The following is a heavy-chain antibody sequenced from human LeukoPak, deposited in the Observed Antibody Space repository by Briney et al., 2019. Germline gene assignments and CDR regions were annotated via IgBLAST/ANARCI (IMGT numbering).Heavy chain of an antibody. Sequence: GGSLRLSCSASGFTFSSYGMHWVRQAPGKGLEWGAVISNDGGNRHYADSVKGRLTISRDNSKNTLYLQMNSLRAEDTAVYYCAKDDYSGYHGFFDYWGQGILVTVSS. CDR3: AKDDYSGYHGFFDY. J-gene: IGHJ4*02. CDR2: ISNDGGNR. CDR1: GFTFSSYG. V-gene: IGHV3-30*18. D-gene: IGHD4-17*01.